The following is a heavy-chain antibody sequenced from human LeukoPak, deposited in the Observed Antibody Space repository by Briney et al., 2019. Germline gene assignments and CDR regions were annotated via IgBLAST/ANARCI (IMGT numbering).Heavy chain of an antibody. CDR1: GYTLTDYS. V-gene: IGHV1-24*01. CDR3: ATDRPSGGYKIDAFDI. J-gene: IGHJ3*02. CDR2: FDPEDGET. D-gene: IGHD3-10*01. Sequence: TSVKVSCKVSGYTLTDYSMHWVRQAPGQTLEWIGGFDPEDGETIYAQKFQGRVTMTEDTSTDTAYMELSSLRSEDTAVYYCATDRPSGGYKIDAFDIWGQGTMVTVSS.